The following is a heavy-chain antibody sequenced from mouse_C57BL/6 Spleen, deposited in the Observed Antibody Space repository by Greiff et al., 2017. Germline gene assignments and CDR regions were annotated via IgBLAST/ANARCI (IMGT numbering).Heavy chain of an antibody. D-gene: IGHD1-1*01. J-gene: IGHJ1*03. CDR2: IYPGDGDT. CDR3: ARGDYGSSHWYFDV. CDR1: GYAFSSYW. Sequence: VKLQQSGAELVKPGASVKISCKASGYAFSSYWMNWVKQRPGKGLEWIGQIYPGDGDTNYNGKFKGKATLTGDKSSSTAYMQLSSLTSEDSAVYFCARGDYGSSHWYFDVWGTGTTVTVSS. V-gene: IGHV1-80*01.